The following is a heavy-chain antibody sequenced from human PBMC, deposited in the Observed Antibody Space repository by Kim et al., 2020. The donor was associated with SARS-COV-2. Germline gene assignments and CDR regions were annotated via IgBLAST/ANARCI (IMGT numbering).Heavy chain of an antibody. D-gene: IGHD2-21*01. V-gene: IGHV5-51*01. CDR3: ARLDCGGYYPH. CDR1: GYSFTNYW. J-gene: IGHJ4*02. CDR2: INPSDSDV. Sequence: GESLKISCKASGYSFTNYWVGWVRQMPGRGLEWVGIINPSDSDVRYNPSFEGQVTISADVSIRTAYLQWSSLKASDNAMYYCARLDCGGYYPHWGQGTLV.